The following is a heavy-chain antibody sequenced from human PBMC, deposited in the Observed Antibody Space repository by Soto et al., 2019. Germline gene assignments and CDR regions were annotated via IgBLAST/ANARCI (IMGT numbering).Heavy chain of an antibody. Sequence: PGGSLRLSCAASGFTFTTYAMTWVRQAPGKGLEWVSAISGSGGSTYYADSVKGRFTISRDNSKNTLYLQMNSLRAEDTAVYYCARVRCRGGGGSCLFNAFDIWGQGTMVTVSS. V-gene: IGHV3-23*01. CDR1: GFTFTTYA. CDR3: ARVRCRGGGGSCLFNAFDI. D-gene: IGHD2-15*01. CDR2: ISGSGGST. J-gene: IGHJ3*02.